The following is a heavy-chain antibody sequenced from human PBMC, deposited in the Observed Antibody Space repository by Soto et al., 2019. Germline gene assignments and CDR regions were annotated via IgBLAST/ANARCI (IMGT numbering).Heavy chain of an antibody. Sequence: GGSLRLSCAASGFTFTSYGMHWVRQAPGQGLEWVAVIWYHGRNEYYADSVKGRFTISRDNSKNTVYLQMNSLRAEDTAVYFCARRYYTNGWYDAFDVWGRGTMVTVSS. CDR1: GFTFTSYG. V-gene: IGHV3-33*01. D-gene: IGHD6-19*01. CDR3: ARRYYTNGWYDAFDV. J-gene: IGHJ3*01. CDR2: IWYHGRNE.